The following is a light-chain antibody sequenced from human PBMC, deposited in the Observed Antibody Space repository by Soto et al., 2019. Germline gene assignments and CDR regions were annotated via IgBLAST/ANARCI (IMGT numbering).Light chain of an antibody. CDR3: AAWDDSLRGYV. CDR1: SSNIGRNT. V-gene: IGLV1-44*01. CDR2: NNN. Sequence: QSVLTQPPSASGTPGQRVTISCSGSSSNIGRNTANWYQQLPGTAPKLLIYNNNQRPSGVPDRFSGPKSGTSASLAISGLQSDHEADYYCAAWDDSLRGYVFGAGTKLTVL. J-gene: IGLJ1*01.